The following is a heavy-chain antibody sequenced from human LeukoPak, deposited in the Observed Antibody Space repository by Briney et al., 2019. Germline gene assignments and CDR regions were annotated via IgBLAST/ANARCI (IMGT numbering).Heavy chain of an antibody. CDR1: GFTFDIYA. Sequence: GGSLRLSCAASGFTFDIYAMHWVRQTPGKGLEWVAVMSYDGSNKYYADSVKGRFTISRDNSRNTLHLQMSSLRVADTAVYYCARDQVELCSSGSCYVIDNWGPGTLVAVSS. CDR2: MSYDGSNK. J-gene: IGHJ4*02. CDR3: ARDQVELCSSGSCYVIDN. D-gene: IGHD2-15*01. V-gene: IGHV3-30*04.